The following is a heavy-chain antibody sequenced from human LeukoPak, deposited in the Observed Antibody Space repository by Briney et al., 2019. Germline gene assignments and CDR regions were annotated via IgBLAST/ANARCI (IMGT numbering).Heavy chain of an antibody. CDR2: IYYSGST. Sequence: PSQTLSLTCTVSGGSISSGDYYWSWIRQPPGKGLEWIGYIYYSGSTYYNPSLKSRVTISVDTSKNQFSLKLSSVTAADTAVYYCARTAPGIAAAGTGGWFDPWGQGTLVTVSS. J-gene: IGHJ5*02. V-gene: IGHV4-30-4*01. CDR1: GGSISSGDYY. D-gene: IGHD6-13*01. CDR3: ARTAPGIAAAGTGGWFDP.